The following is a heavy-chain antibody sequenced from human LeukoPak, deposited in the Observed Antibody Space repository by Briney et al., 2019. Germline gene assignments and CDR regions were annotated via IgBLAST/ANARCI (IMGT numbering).Heavy chain of an antibody. V-gene: IGHV3-7*01. CDR2: IKPDGSPT. CDR1: GFTPCNSW. CDR3: FGSGSYSN. J-gene: IGHJ4*02. Sequence: AGGSLSLSCAASGFTPCNSWTNWVRRALGGGLGWVAKIKPDGSPTYYLDSVNGRFTVSRDNAKHSPCRQMISLRAEDTAVYYCFGSGSYSNWDQGTLVTVSS. D-gene: IGHD3-10*01.